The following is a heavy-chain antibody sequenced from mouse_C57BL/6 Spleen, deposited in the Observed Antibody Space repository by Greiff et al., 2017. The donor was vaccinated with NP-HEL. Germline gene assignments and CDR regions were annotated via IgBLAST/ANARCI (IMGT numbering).Heavy chain of an antibody. CDR3: ARYLLL. Sequence: VPLQQSGPELVKPGASVKISCKASGYAFSSSWMNWVKQRPGKGLEWIGRIYPGDGDTNYNGKFKGKATLTADKSSSTAYMQLSSLTSEDSAVYCCARYLLLWGQGTLVTVSA. D-gene: IGHD2-1*01. V-gene: IGHV1-82*01. J-gene: IGHJ3*01. CDR2: IYPGDGDT. CDR1: GYAFSSSW.